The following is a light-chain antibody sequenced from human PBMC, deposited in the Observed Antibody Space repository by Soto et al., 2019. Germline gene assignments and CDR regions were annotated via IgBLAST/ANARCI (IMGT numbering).Light chain of an antibody. J-gene: IGKJ1*01. V-gene: IGKV3-15*01. CDR1: QSVSNN. CDR3: QQNTRWWP. CDR2: GAS. Sequence: EIVMTQSPATLSVSPGERATLSCRASQSVSNNLAWYQKKPDQAPRLLIYGASTRAIGIPARFNGSRSGTGLTATNSCLQSADFAVSFVQQNTRWWPFGQGTRVEIK.